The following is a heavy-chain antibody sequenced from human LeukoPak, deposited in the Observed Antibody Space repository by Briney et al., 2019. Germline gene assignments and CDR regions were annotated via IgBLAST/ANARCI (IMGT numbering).Heavy chain of an antibody. Sequence: GGSLRLSCAASGFTFSSYAMSWVRQAPGKGLEWVSVIYSGGSTYYADSVKGRFTISRDNSKNTLYLQMNSLRAEDTAVYYCARDRGIAAAPDAFDIWGQGTMVTVSS. J-gene: IGHJ3*02. CDR3: ARDRGIAAAPDAFDI. CDR1: GFTFSSYA. D-gene: IGHD6-13*01. CDR2: IYSGGST. V-gene: IGHV3-53*01.